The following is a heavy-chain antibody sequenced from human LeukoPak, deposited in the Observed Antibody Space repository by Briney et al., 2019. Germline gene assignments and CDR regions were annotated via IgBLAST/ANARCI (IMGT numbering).Heavy chain of an antibody. Sequence: SETLSLTCTVSGDFISTYYWSWIRQPPGKGLEWIGYIYYSGSTNYNPSLKSRVTISVDTSKNQFSLKLSSVTAADTAVYYCAGRGYSHALDYWGQGTLVTVSS. CDR2: IYYSGST. CDR3: AGRGYSHALDY. D-gene: IGHD5-18*01. J-gene: IGHJ4*02. V-gene: IGHV4-59*01. CDR1: GDFISTYY.